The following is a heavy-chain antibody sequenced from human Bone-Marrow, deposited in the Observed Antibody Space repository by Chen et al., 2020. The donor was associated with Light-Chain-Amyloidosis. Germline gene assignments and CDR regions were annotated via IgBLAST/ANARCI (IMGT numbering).Heavy chain of an antibody. CDR3: VRDLNEPFTGLYKGWFDS. CDR2: IRYDGSNK. D-gene: IGHD1-1*01. J-gene: IGHJ5*01. Sequence: QVQLGESGGGVVQPGWSLRRSCGGYGFPLRSYGIHWGRQAPGKGLEWVAFIRYDGSNKYYADSVEGRFTTSRDNARNTLYLQMNSLRAEDTAVYFCVRDLNEPFTGLYKGWFDSWGRGTQVTVSS. V-gene: IGHV3-30*02. CDR1: GFPLRSYG.